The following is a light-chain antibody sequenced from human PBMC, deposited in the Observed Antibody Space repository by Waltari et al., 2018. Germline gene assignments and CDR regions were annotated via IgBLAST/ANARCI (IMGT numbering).Light chain of an antibody. CDR2: TAS. Sequence: DIQMTQSPSSLSASVGDRVTITCRSSQGISNYLAWYQQKPGTVPKLLIYTASTLQSGVPSRFRGSGSATDFTLTISSLQPEDVATYYCQKYDSAPFAFGPGTRVDIK. CDR3: QKYDSAPFA. V-gene: IGKV1-27*01. CDR1: QGISNY. J-gene: IGKJ3*01.